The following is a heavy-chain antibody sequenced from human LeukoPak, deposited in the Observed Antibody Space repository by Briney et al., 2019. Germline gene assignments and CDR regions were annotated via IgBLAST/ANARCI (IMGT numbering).Heavy chain of an antibody. D-gene: IGHD3-22*01. CDR2: ISYGGSNK. CDR1: GFTFSSYA. Sequence: GGSLRLSCAASGFTFSSYAMHWVRQAPGKGLEWVAVISYGGSNKYYADSVKGRFTISRDNSKNTLYVQMNSLRAEDTAVYYCARAPQIVVVIDYWGQGTLVTVSS. CDR3: ARAPQIVVVIDY. V-gene: IGHV3-30-3*01. J-gene: IGHJ4*02.